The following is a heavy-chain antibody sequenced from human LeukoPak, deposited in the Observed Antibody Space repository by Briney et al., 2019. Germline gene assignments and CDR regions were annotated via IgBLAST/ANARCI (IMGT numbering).Heavy chain of an antibody. J-gene: IGHJ4*02. Sequence: GGSLRLSCGASGYTVSRNYMSWVRQSTEEGLEWVSVIYSGGRTYYADSVKGRFTISRDNSKNTLYLQMNSLRGEDTAVYYCARGLIRGAMLGYWGQGTLVTVSS. V-gene: IGHV3-53*01. CDR2: IYSGGRT. CDR1: GYTVSRNY. CDR3: ARGLIRGAMLGY. D-gene: IGHD3-10*02.